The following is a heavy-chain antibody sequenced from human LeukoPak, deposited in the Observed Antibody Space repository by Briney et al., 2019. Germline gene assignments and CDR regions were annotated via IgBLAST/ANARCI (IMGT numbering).Heavy chain of an antibody. Sequence: GGSLRLSCAASGFTFSSYSMNWVRQAPGKGLEWVSSISSSSSYIHYADSVKGRFTISRDNAKNSLYLQMNSLRAEDTAVYYCARAAVTTSGVTFDYWGQGTLVTVSS. D-gene: IGHD4-17*01. CDR3: ARAAVTTSGVTFDY. V-gene: IGHV3-21*01. CDR2: ISSSSSYI. J-gene: IGHJ4*02. CDR1: GFTFSSYS.